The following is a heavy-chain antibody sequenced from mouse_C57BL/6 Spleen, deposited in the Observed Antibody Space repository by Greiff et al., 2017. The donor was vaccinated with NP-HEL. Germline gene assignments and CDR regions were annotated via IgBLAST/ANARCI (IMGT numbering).Heavy chain of an antibody. CDR1: GYTFTDYY. CDR2: INPNNGGT. CDR3: ASSVRGYGSSFDY. Sequence: EVQLQQSGPELVKPGASVKISCKASGYTFTDYYMNWVKQSHGKSLEWIGDINPNNGGTSYNQKFKGKATLTVDKSSSTAYMELRSLTSEDSAVYYCASSVRGYGSSFDYWGQGTTRTVSS. J-gene: IGHJ2*01. V-gene: IGHV1-26*01. D-gene: IGHD1-1*01.